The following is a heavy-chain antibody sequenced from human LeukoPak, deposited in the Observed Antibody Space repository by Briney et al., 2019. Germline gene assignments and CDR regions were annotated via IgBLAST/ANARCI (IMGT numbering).Heavy chain of an antibody. J-gene: IGHJ1*01. Sequence: ASVKVSCKASGYTFTSYYIHWVRQAPGQGLEWMGWINPNSGGTKYAQKFQGRVTMTRDTSISTAYMELSSLRSDDAAVYYCARVWNYHDSSGYLEYFQEWGQGTLVTVSS. CDR3: ARVWNYHDSSGYLEYFQE. D-gene: IGHD3-22*01. CDR1: GYTFTSYY. CDR2: INPNSGGT. V-gene: IGHV1-2*02.